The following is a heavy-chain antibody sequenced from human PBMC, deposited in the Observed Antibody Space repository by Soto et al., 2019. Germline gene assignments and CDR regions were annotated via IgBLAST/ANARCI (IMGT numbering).Heavy chain of an antibody. CDR1: CGSSSSHC. V-gene: IGHV4-59*11. CDR2: MYNTGST. D-gene: IGHD2-21*02. CDR3: ARDLWGYCGADCYPLDV. J-gene: IGHJ6*02. Sequence: PSEILSLRCRVSCGSSSSHCSTWNQQPPGKGLEWIGYMYNTGSTIYNPSLKSRVTISVDTSKNQFSLKLNSVTAADTAVYYCARDLWGYCGADCYPLDVWGQGTTVTVSS.